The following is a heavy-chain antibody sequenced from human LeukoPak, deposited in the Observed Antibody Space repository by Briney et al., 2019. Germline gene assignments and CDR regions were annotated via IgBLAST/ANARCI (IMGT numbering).Heavy chain of an antibody. J-gene: IGHJ5*02. D-gene: IGHD3-22*01. V-gene: IGHV1-69*04. Sequence: SVKVSCKASGGTFSSYAISWVRQAPGQGREWMGRIIPILGIANCAQKFQGRVTITADKSTSTAYMELSSLRSEDTAVYYCARDRLPNYDSSGYNHWGQGTLVTVSS. CDR3: ARDRLPNYDSSGYNH. CDR2: IIPILGIA. CDR1: GGTFSSYA.